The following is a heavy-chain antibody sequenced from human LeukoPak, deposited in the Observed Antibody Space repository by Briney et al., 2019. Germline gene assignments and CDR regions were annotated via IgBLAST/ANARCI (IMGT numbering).Heavy chain of an antibody. CDR3: ARDGGSKPDYGGNYWFDP. CDR1: GGSISSGSYY. CDR2: IYTSGST. V-gene: IGHV4-61*02. D-gene: IGHD4-23*01. J-gene: IGHJ5*02. Sequence: SQTLSLTCTVSGGSISSGSYYWSWIRQPAGKGLEWIGRIYTSGSTNYNPSLKSRVTISVDTSKNQFSLKLSSVTAADTAVYYRARDGGSKPDYGGNYWFDPWGQGTLVTVSS.